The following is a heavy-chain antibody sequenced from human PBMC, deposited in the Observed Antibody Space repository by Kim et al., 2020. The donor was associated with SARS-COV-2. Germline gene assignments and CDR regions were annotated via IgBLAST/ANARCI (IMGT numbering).Heavy chain of an antibody. V-gene: IGHV3-72*01. CDR1: GFTFSDHY. CDR3: ASLSSYYYAFDI. CDR2: TRNKANSYTT. Sequence: GGSLRLSCAASGFTFSDHYMDWVRQAPGKGLEWVGRTRNKANSYTTEYAASVKGRFTISRDDSKNSLYLQMNSLKTEDTAVYYCASLSSYYYAFDIWGQGTMVTVSS. D-gene: IGHD3-22*01. J-gene: IGHJ3*02.